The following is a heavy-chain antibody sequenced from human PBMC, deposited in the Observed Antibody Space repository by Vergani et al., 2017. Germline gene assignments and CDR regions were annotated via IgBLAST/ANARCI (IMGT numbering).Heavy chain of an antibody. J-gene: IGHJ6*02. CDR3: AKDRGYSYGYRYYYYGIDV. CDR1: GFTVSSNY. V-gene: IGHV3-53*01. Sequence: EVQLVESGGGLIQPGGSLRLSCAASGFTVSSNYMSWVRQAPGKGLEWVSVIYSGGSTYYADSVKGRFTISRDNSKNTLYLQMNSLRAEDTAVYYCAKDRGYSYGYRYYYYGIDVWGQGTTVTVSS. CDR2: IYSGGST. D-gene: IGHD5-18*01.